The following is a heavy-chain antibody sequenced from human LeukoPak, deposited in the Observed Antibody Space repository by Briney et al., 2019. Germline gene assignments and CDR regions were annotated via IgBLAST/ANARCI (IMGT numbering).Heavy chain of an antibody. V-gene: IGHV1-8*01. Sequence: ASVKVSCKASGYTFTSYDINWVRQATGQGLEWMGWMNPNSGNTGYAQKFQGRVTMTRNTSISTAYMGLSSLRSEGTAVYYCARGLRRYFGWFDPWGQGTLVTVSS. D-gene: IGHD3-9*01. J-gene: IGHJ5*02. CDR3: ARGLRRYFGWFDP. CDR1: GYTFTSYD. CDR2: MNPNSGNT.